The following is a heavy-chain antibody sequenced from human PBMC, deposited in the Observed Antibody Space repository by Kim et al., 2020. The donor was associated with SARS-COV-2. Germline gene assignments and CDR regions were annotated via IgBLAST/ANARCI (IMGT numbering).Heavy chain of an antibody. J-gene: IGHJ3*02. CDR3: ARYGSGRHAFDI. Sequence: SVKVSCKASGGTFSSYAISWVRQAPGQGLEWMGGIIPIFGTANYAQKFQGRVTITADESTSTAYMELRSLRSEDTAVYYCARYGSGRHAFDIWGQGTMVTVSS. CDR1: GGTFSSYA. CDR2: IIPIFGTA. D-gene: IGHD3-10*01. V-gene: IGHV1-69*13.